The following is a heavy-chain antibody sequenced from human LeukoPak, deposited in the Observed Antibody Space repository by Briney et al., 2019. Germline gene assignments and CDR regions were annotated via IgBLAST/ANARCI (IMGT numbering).Heavy chain of an antibody. CDR1: GGTFSSYA. Sequence: GASVKVSCKASGGTFSSYAISWVRQAPGQGLEWMGGIIPIFGTANYAQKFQGRVTITADKSTSTAYMELSSLRSEDTAVYYCARVALLWFGEFNWFDPWGQGTLVTVSS. CDR2: IIPIFGTA. CDR3: ARVALLWFGEFNWFDP. V-gene: IGHV1-69*06. D-gene: IGHD3-10*01. J-gene: IGHJ5*02.